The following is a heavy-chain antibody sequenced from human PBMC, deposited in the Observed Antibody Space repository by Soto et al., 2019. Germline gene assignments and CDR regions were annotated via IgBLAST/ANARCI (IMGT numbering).Heavy chain of an antibody. CDR2: FIPICGAA. CDR3: ARPRDNYYYIGMEV. V-gene: IGHV1-69*12. D-gene: IGHD3-10*01. CDR1: GGTFSSYA. Sequence: QVQLVQSGAEVKKPGSSVKVSCKASGGTFSSYAISWVRQAPGQGLEWMGGFIPICGAADYAQKFQGRVTIAADQSTSTEYMELSSLRSDDTAVYACARPRDNYYYIGMEVWGQVTTVTVSS. J-gene: IGHJ6*02.